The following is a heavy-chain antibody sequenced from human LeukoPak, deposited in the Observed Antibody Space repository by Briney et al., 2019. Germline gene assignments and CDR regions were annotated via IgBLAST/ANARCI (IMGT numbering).Heavy chain of an antibody. D-gene: IGHD1-26*01. J-gene: IGHJ4*02. CDR2: IWYDGSNK. CDR3: AKWREGGVDYFEY. Sequence: KSGGSLRLSCAASGFTFSSYGMHWVRQAPGKGLEWVAVIWYDGSNKYYADSVKGRFTISRDNSKNTLYLQMNSLRAEDTAVYYCAKWREGGVDYFEYWGQGTLVTVSS. CDR1: GFTFSSYG. V-gene: IGHV3-33*06.